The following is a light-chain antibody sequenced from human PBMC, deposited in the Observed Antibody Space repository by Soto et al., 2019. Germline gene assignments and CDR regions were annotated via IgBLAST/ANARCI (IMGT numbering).Light chain of an antibody. CDR1: QSISGA. CDR3: QQYNNWPWT. CDR2: GAS. Sequence: EIVLTQSPATLSLSPGERATLSCRASQSISGALAWYQQKPGQDPRLLIYGASTRATSFPARFSVSGSGTDFTLTISSLQSEDFAVYYCQQYNNWPWTFGQGTKVDIK. J-gene: IGKJ1*01. V-gene: IGKV3-15*01.